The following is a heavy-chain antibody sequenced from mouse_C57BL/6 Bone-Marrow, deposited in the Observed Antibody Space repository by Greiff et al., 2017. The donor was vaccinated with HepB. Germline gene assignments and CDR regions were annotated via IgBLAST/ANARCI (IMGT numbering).Heavy chain of an antibody. J-gene: IGHJ3*01. V-gene: IGHV5-12*01. CDR3: ARLYGNYAWFAY. CDR2: ISNGGGST. D-gene: IGHD2-1*01. Sequence: EVKLVESGGGLVQPGGSLKLSCAASGFTFSDYYMYWVRQTPEKRLEWVAYISNGGGSTYYPDTVKGRFTISRDNAKNTLYLQMSRLKSEDTAMYYCARLYGNYAWFAYWGQGTLVTVSA. CDR1: GFTFSDYY.